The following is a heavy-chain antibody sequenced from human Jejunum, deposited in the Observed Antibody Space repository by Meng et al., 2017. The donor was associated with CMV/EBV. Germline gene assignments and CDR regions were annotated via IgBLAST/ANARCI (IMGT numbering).Heavy chain of an antibody. J-gene: IGHJ4*02. Sequence: FPFRRFPIHWVRLAPGKGLECVALLSYDGTTRYYADSVRGRFTVSRDNSKNTVYLQMDSLRPEDTALYYCARDPIRGPPDYFDFWGQGSLVTVSS. V-gene: IGHV3-30*04. CDR1: FPFRRFP. CDR3: ARDPIRGPPDYFDF. CDR2: LSYDGTTR. D-gene: IGHD3-10*01.